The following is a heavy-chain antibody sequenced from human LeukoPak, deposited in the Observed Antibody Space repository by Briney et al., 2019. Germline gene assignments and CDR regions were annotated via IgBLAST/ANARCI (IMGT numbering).Heavy chain of an antibody. D-gene: IGHD1-1*01. J-gene: IGHJ4*02. Sequence: SGTLSLTCAVSGGSISSSNWWTWVRQPPGKGLEWIGEIYHSGTTNYNPSLKSRVTISVDKSKNQFSLKLNSVTAADTAVYYCARENNWNDAGFDYWGQGTLVTVSS. V-gene: IGHV4-4*02. CDR2: IYHSGTT. CDR1: GGSISSSNW. CDR3: ARENNWNDAGFDY.